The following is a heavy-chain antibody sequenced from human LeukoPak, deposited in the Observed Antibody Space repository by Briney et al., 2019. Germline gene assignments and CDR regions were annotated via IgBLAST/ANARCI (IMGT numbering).Heavy chain of an antibody. V-gene: IGHV3-48*02. J-gene: IGHJ4*02. CDR2: ISSSGSTI. CDR3: ARLEYYYVSGNYYKLFDY. CDR1: GLTFSDAW. D-gene: IGHD3-10*01. Sequence: GGSLRLSCAASGLTFSDAWMTWVRQAPGKGLEWVSDISSSGSTIYFADSVKGRFTISRDNAKNSLYLQMNSLRDEDTAVYYCARLEYYYVSGNYYKLFDYWGQGTLVTVCS.